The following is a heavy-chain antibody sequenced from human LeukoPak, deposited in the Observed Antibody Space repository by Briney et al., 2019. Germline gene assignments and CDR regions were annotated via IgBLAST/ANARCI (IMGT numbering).Heavy chain of an antibody. J-gene: IGHJ4*02. CDR1: GGSISSGSYY. CDR3: ARDGRGGVYSSSSQFDY. V-gene: IGHV4-61*02. CDR2: IYTSGST. D-gene: IGHD6-6*01. Sequence: SQTLSLTCTVSGGSISSGSYYWSWIRQPAGKGLEWIGRIYTSGSTNYNPSLKSRVTISVDTSKNQFFLKLSSVTAADTAVYYCARDGRGGVYSSSSQFDYWGQGTLVTVSS.